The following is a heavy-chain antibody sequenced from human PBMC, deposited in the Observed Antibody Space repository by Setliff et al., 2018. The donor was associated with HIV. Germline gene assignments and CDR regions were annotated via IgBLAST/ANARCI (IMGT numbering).Heavy chain of an antibody. CDR2: VYPDDSDS. D-gene: IGHD2-15*01. Sequence: PGESLTISCRGSGYNFASHWIAWVRQVPGKGLEWMGIVYPDDSDSRYSPSFQGQVTISADKSVSTAYLQWSSLKASDTAMYYCARQAVDCSGGTCYSTSAFDYWGQGTLVTVSS. CDR3: ARQAVDCSGGTCYSTSAFDY. V-gene: IGHV5-51*01. J-gene: IGHJ4*02. CDR1: GYNFASHW.